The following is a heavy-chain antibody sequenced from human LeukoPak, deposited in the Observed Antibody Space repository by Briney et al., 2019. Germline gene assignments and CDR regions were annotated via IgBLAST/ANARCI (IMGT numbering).Heavy chain of an antibody. CDR3: ATGVAGAFDY. D-gene: IGHD6-19*01. Sequence: MTAGSLTLSCSASAFTPSGLTFRNAGMGWVRQAPGKGLEWVSRIRKKTDGRTTEYIAPVKGRSTISRNYSKNTVYLQMDSLKTEDTAVYYCATGVAGAFDYWGQGTLVTVSS. CDR1: AFTPSGLTFRNAG. V-gene: IGHV3-15*01. CDR2: IRKKTDGRTT. J-gene: IGHJ4*02.